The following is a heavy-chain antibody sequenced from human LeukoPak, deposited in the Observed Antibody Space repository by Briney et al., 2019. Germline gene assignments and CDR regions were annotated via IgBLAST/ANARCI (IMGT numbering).Heavy chain of an antibody. J-gene: IGHJ6*03. CDR1: GGSISSSSYY. D-gene: IGHD3-22*01. Sequence: SETLFLTCTVSGGSISSSSYYWGWIRQPPGKGLEWIGSIYYSGSTYYNPSLKSRVTISVDTSKNQFSLKLSSVTAADTAVYYCAKEAGTMIGFYYYYMDVWGKGTTVTVSS. CDR3: AKEAGTMIGFYYYYMDV. CDR2: IYYSGST. V-gene: IGHV4-39*02.